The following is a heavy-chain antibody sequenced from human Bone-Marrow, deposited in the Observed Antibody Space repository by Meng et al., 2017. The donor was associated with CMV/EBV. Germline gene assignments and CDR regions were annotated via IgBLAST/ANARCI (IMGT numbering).Heavy chain of an antibody. CDR2: ISGSGGST. V-gene: IGHV3-23*01. Sequence: SGFNFSSYAMSWVRQAPGKGLEWVSAISGSGGSTYYADSVKGRFTISRDNSKNTLYLQMNSLRAEDTAVYYCAKDEVGHYYDSSGYIWGQGTLVTVSS. D-gene: IGHD3-22*01. J-gene: IGHJ4*02. CDR3: AKDEVGHYYDSSGYI. CDR1: GFNFSSYA.